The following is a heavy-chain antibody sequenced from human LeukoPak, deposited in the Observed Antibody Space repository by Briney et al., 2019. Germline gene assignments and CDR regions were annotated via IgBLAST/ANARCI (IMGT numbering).Heavy chain of an antibody. V-gene: IGHV1-2*02. CDR2: INPDNGGT. J-gene: IGHJ6*03. CDR3: ARTYYDSWSGYYILSYMDV. Sequence: ASVKVSCKASRYTFTDYYIHWVRQAPGQGLEWMGWINPDNGGTNYAQKFQGRVTITTDESTSTAYMELSSLRSEDTAVYYCARTYYDSWSGYYILSYMDVWGKGTTVTVSS. CDR1: RYTFTDYY. D-gene: IGHD3-3*01.